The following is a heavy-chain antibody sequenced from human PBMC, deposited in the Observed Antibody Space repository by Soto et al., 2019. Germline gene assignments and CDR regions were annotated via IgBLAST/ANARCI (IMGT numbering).Heavy chain of an antibody. CDR2: ISSSSSTI. V-gene: IGHV3-48*01. D-gene: IGHD6-19*01. CDR1: GFTFSSYS. CDR3: ARERGSVYWYFDL. J-gene: IGHJ2*01. Sequence: GGSLRLSCAASGFTFSSYSMNWVRQAPGKGLEWVSYISSSSSTIYYADSVKGRFTISRDNAKNSLYLQMNSLRAEDTTVYYCARERGSVYWYFDLWGRGTLVTVSS.